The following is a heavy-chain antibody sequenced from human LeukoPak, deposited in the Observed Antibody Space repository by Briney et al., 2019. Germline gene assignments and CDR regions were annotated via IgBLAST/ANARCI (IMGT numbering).Heavy chain of an antibody. J-gene: IGHJ5*02. CDR2: IKPDGVES. CDR3: VRDGGTDWYDP. CDR1: GFTITDYW. D-gene: IGHD3-16*01. Sequence: PGGSLRLSCAASGFTITDYWMTWVRQAPGRGLEWVANIKPDGVESSYVYSVKGRFTISRDKANNSVFLQMNSLRVEDTATYYCVRDGGTDWYDPWGQGTLVSVSS. V-gene: IGHV3-7*03.